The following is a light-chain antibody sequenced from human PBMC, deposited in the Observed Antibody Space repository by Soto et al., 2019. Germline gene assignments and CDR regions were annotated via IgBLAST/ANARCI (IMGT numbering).Light chain of an antibody. V-gene: IGKV3-15*01. CDR3: QQNKDWPGT. CDR2: DAS. J-gene: IGKJ1*01. CDR1: QSVSSY. Sequence: EIVMTQSPATLSVSTGERATLSCRASQSVSSYLAWFQQKPGQAPRLLIYDASIRDTGIPVRFSGSGSGTEFTLTISSLQSEDFGVYYCQQNKDWPGTFGQGTKVEIK.